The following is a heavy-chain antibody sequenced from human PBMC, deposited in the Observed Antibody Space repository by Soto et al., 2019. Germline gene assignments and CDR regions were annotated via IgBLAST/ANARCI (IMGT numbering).Heavy chain of an antibody. V-gene: IGHV3-30*18. CDR1: GFTFNNYG. J-gene: IGHJ6*02. D-gene: IGHD4-17*01. Sequence: PGGSLRLSCAASGFTFNNYGMHWVRQAPGKGLEWVAVISYDGRNKYYADPVKGRFTISRDNSEKTLYLQMNSLRAEDTAVYYCAKDYGDWTGLYYYGMDVWGQGTTVTVS. CDR3: AKDYGDWTGLYYYGMDV. CDR2: ISYDGRNK.